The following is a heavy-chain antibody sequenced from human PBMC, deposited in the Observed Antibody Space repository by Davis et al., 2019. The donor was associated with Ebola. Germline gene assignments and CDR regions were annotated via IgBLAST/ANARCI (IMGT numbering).Heavy chain of an antibody. CDR1: GFIVSSSY. CDR3: ARPSTRGWYSVVGHFDL. Sequence: GESLKISCVASGFIVSSSYMSWVRQAPGKGLEWVSVLYSGGATYYADSVKGRFTISRDSSKNTVYLQMNSLRAEDTAVYYCARPSTRGWYSVVGHFDLWGRGTLVTVSS. D-gene: IGHD6-19*01. V-gene: IGHV3-53*01. J-gene: IGHJ2*01. CDR2: LYSGGAT.